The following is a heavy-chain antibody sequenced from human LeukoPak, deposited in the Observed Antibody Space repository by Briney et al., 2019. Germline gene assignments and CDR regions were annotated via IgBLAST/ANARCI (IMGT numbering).Heavy chain of an antibody. D-gene: IGHD6-6*01. J-gene: IGHJ4*02. V-gene: IGHV1-8*01. CDR3: ARGRSSSSSSYFDY. CDR1: GYTFTSYD. Sequence: AASVKVSCKASGYTFTSYDINWVRQATGQGFEWMGWMNPNSGNTGYAQKFQGRVTMTRNTSISTAYMELSSLRSEDTAVYYCARGRSSSSSSYFDYWGQGTLVTVSS. CDR2: MNPNSGNT.